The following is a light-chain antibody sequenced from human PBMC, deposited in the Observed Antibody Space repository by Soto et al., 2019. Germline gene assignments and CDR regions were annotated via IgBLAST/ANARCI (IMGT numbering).Light chain of an antibody. CDR1: QSVSSSY. J-gene: IGKJ1*01. Sequence: EIVLTQSPGTLSLSPGERATLSCRASQSVSSSYLAWYQQKPGQAPRLLIYGASSRATGIPDRFSGSGSGTDFTLTISRLEPEDVAVYYCQQYSSSLTWTFGQGTKVEIK. CDR2: GAS. CDR3: QQYSSSLTWT. V-gene: IGKV3-20*01.